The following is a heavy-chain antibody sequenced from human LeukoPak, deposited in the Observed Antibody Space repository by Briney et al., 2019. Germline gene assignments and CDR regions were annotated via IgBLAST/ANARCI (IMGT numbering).Heavy chain of an antibody. CDR3: AKDVGKWESLHFFDY. Sequence: GGSLRLSCVASGFTFSNYAMSWVRQAPGKGLEWVSAISGSDGSTYYADSVKGRFTISRDNSKKTLYLQMNSLRAEDTAVYYCAKDVGKWESLHFFDYWGQGTLVTVSS. J-gene: IGHJ4*02. V-gene: IGHV3-23*01. CDR2: ISGSDGST. CDR1: GFTFSNYA. D-gene: IGHD1-26*01.